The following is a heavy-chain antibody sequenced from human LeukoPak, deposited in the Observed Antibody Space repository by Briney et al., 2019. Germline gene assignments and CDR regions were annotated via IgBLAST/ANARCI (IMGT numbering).Heavy chain of an antibody. D-gene: IGHD3-9*01. Sequence: ASVKVSCKASGCTFSSYAISWVRQAPGQGLEWMGGIIPSLGTANYAQKFQGRVTITADESTSTAYMELSSLRSEDTAVYYCAREPLFDWSKMGFDNWFDPWGEGALVTVSS. CDR3: AREPLFDWSKMGFDNWFDP. J-gene: IGHJ5*02. CDR2: IIPSLGTA. CDR1: GCTFSSYA. V-gene: IGHV1-69*13.